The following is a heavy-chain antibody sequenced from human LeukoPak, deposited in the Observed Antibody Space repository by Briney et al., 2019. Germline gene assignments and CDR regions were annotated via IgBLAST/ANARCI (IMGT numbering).Heavy chain of an antibody. CDR3: AREHITMVRGAPRNYYGMDV. V-gene: IGHV3-21*01. Sequence: GGSLRLSCAVSGFTFSSYTMNWVRQAPGKGLEWVSSISSSTSSIYYADSVKGRFTISTDDAKNSLYVQMNSLRAEDTAVHYCAREHITMVRGAPRNYYGMDVWGQGTTVTVSS. CDR1: GFTFSSYT. J-gene: IGHJ6*02. CDR2: ISSSTSSI. D-gene: IGHD3-10*01.